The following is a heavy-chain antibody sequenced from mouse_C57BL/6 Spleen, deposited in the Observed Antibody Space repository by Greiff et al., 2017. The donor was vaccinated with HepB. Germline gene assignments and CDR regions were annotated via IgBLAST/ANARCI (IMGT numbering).Heavy chain of an antibody. CDR2: INPNNGGT. Sequence: EVQLQQSGPELVKPGASVKIPCKASGYTFTDYNMDWVKQSHGKSLEWIGDINPNNGGTIYNQKFKGKATLTVDKSSSTAYMELRSLTSEDTAVYYCARPGVARLDFAYWGQGTLVTVSA. D-gene: IGHD1-1*02. V-gene: IGHV1-18*01. J-gene: IGHJ3*01. CDR1: GYTFTDYN. CDR3: ARPGVARLDFAY.